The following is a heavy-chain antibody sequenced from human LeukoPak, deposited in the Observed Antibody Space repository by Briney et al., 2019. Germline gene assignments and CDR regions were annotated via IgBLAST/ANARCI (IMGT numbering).Heavy chain of an antibody. J-gene: IGHJ4*02. Sequence: GRSLRLSCAASGFIFDDYAMHWVRQAPGKGLEWVSGINWNSGTIGYADSVKGRFTISTDNAKNSLYLQMNSLRADDMAFYYCARDRFRYCSGAYCSHFEFWGQGTLVSVSS. CDR3: ARDRFRYCSGAYCSHFEF. CDR2: INWNSGTI. CDR1: GFIFDDYA. V-gene: IGHV3-9*03. D-gene: IGHD2-15*01.